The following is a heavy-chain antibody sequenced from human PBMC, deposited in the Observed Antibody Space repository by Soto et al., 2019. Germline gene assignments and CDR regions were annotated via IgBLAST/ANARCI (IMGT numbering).Heavy chain of an antibody. CDR2: IYYSGST. V-gene: IGHV4-59*01. CDR1: GGSISSYY. J-gene: IGHJ3*02. D-gene: IGHD6-13*01. CDR3: ARGDSSSWYNDPDAVDS. Sequence: SETLSLTCTVSGGSISSYYWSWIRQPPGKGLEWIGYIYYSGSTNYNPSLKSRVTISVDTSKNQFSLKLSSVTAADTAVYYCARGDSSSWYNDPDAVDSWGQGKMVTVSS.